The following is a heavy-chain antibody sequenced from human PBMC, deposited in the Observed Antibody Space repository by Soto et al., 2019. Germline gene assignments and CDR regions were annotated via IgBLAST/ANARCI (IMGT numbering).Heavy chain of an antibody. CDR1: GGSIGSYY. CDR3: ARRQGATTNNWFDP. D-gene: IGHD5-12*01. V-gene: IGHV4-59*01. Sequence: PSETLSLTCTVSGGSIGSYYWSWIRQPPGKGLEWIGYIYYSGSTNYNPSLKSRVTISVDTSKNQFSLKLSSVTAADTAVYYCARRQGATTNNWFDPWGQGTLVTVSS. J-gene: IGHJ5*02. CDR2: IYYSGST.